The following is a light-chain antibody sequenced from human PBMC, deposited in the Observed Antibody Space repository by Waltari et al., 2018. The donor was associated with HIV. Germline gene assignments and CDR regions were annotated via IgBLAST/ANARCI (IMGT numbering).Light chain of an antibody. CDR3: SSFASQGSPM. Sequence: QSPLHQPASVSASPGPSITLSCTGASPEVDFYHFVSWSQQHPCKAPQLIIYAVSSRPSGISSRFVGSKSGVTASLTISGLQAEDEAVYFCSSFASQGSPMFGGGTKLTVL. CDR2: AVS. CDR1: SPEVDFYHF. J-gene: IGLJ3*02. V-gene: IGLV2-14*03.